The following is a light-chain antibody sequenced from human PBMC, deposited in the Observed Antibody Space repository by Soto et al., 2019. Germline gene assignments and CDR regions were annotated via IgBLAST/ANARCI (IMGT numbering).Light chain of an antibody. V-gene: IGKV3-20*01. J-gene: IGKJ5*01. CDR1: QSVSSSY. CDR3: QQYGGSIT. CDR2: GSS. Sequence: EIVLTQSPGTLSLSPGEGATLSCRASQSVSSSYLAWYQQKPGQAPRLLIYGSSRRATGIPDRFSGSGSGTDFTLTISRLDPEDFAVYYCQQYGGSITFGQGTRLEIE.